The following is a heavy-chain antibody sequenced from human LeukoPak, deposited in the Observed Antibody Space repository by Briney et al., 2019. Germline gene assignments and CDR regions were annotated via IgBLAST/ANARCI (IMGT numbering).Heavy chain of an antibody. Sequence: GGSLRLSCAASGFTFSSYAMHWVRQAPGKGLEWVAIISYDGSNKYYADSVKGRFTISRDNSKNTLYLQMNSLRPEDTAMYYCAKTSPPYFDWAPGDYWGQETLVTVSS. J-gene: IGHJ4*02. D-gene: IGHD3-9*01. CDR2: ISYDGSNK. V-gene: IGHV3-30*04. CDR1: GFTFSSYA. CDR3: AKTSPPYFDWAPGDY.